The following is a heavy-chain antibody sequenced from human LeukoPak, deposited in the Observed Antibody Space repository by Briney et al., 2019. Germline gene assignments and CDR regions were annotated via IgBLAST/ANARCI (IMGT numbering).Heavy chain of an antibody. V-gene: IGHV1-69*13. J-gene: IGHJ6*02. Sequence: SVKVSCKASGGTFSSYAISWVRQAPGQGVEWMGGIIPIFGTANYAQKFQGRVTITADESTSTAYMELSSLRSEDTAVYYCARVYSIIPSYGMDVWGQGTTVTVSS. CDR2: IIPIFGTA. CDR3: ARVYSIIPSYGMDV. CDR1: GGTFSSYA. D-gene: IGHD3-16*01.